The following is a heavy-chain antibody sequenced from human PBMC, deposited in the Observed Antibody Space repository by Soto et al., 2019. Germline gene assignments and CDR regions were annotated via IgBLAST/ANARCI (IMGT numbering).Heavy chain of an antibody. CDR2: INPNSGGT. D-gene: IGHD3-10*01. Sequence: ASVKVSCKASGYTFTGYYMHWVRQAPGQGLEWMGWINPNSGGTNYAQKFQGWVTMTRDTSISTAYMELSRLRSEDTAVYYCAMGAYYGSGIYLWFDPWGQGTLVTVSS. CDR3: AMGAYYGSGIYLWFDP. V-gene: IGHV1-2*04. CDR1: GYTFTGYY. J-gene: IGHJ5*02.